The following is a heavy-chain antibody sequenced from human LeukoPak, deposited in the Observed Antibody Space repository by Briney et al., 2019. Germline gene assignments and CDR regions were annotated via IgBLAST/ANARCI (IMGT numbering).Heavy chain of an antibody. V-gene: IGHV3-43D*03. D-gene: IGHD4-17*01. J-gene: IGHJ6*03. Sequence: GGSLRLSCAASGFTFDDYAMHWVRQAPGKGLEWVSLISWDGGSTYYADSVKGRFTISRDNSKNSLYLQMNSLRSEDTAVYYCATALTVTRQDGYYMDVWGKGTTVTVSS. CDR2: ISWDGGST. CDR1: GFTFDDYA. CDR3: ATALTVTRQDGYYMDV.